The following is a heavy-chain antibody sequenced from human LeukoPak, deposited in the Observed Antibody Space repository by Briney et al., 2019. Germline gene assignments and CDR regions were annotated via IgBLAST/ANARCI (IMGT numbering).Heavy chain of an antibody. J-gene: IGHJ6*04. CDR2: ISSRSTYI. CDR1: RFTFSTYS. D-gene: IGHD3-10*02. V-gene: IGHV3-21*01. Sequence: GGSLRLSCAASRFTFSTYSMNWVRQAPGQGLEWVSSISSRSTYIYYADSVKGRFTISRDNAKNSLYLQMNSLRAEDTAVYYCAELGITMIGGVWGKGTTVTISS. CDR3: AELGITMIGGV.